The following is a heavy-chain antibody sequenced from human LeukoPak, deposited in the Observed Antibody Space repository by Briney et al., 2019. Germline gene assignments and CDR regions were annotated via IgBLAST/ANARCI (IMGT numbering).Heavy chain of an antibody. D-gene: IGHD2-2*01. J-gene: IGHJ5*02. V-gene: IGHV3-23*01. CDR1: GFTFSSYA. CDR2: ISGSGGST. CDR3: AKEGSYQRYCSSTSCLNWFDP. Sequence: GSLRLSCAASGFTFSSYAMSWVRQAPGKGLEWVSAISGSGGSTYYADSVKGRFTISRDNSKNTLYLQMNSLRAEDTAVYYCAKEGSYQRYCSSTSCLNWFDPWGQGTLVTVSS.